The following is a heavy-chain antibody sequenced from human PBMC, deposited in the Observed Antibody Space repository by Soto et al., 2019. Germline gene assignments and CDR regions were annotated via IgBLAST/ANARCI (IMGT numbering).Heavy chain of an antibody. V-gene: IGHV3-15*01. D-gene: IGHD2-21*02. CDR3: TTGGVVVTAIWD. CDR1: GFTFSNVW. CDR2: IKRKTDGGTT. J-gene: IGHJ4*02. Sequence: DVQLVESWGGLVKPGGSLRLSCAASGFTFSNVWMNWVRQAPGKGLEWVGHIKRKTDGGTTDYAAPVKGRFTISRDDSGDTLYLQMNSLKTEDTAVYYCTTGGVVVTAIWDWGQGTLVTVSP.